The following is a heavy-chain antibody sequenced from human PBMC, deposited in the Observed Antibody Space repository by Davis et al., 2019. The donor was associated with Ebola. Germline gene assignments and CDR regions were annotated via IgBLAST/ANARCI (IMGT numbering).Heavy chain of an antibody. CDR1: GFTFSYSG. D-gene: IGHD4-17*01. CDR2: IQSDGSNK. V-gene: IGHV3-30*02. J-gene: IGHJ6*04. Sequence: GESLKISCAASGFTFSYSGMHWVRQAPGKGLEWVAFIQSDGSNKYYADSVKGRFTISRDNAKNTLYLQMNSLRAEDTAVYYCARAYAYGMDVWGKGTTVTVSS. CDR3: ARAYAYGMDV.